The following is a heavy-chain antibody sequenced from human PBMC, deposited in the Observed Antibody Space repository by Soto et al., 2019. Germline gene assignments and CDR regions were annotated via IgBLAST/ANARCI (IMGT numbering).Heavy chain of an antibody. CDR1: GFTFGDYY. J-gene: IGHJ4*02. CDR3: AGGSGYDSVGSNY. D-gene: IGHD5-12*01. Sequence: GGSLRLSCAASGFTFGDYYMSWIRQAPGKGLEWVSYISSSGSSTYYVDSVKGRFTISRDNAKNQFSLRLSSVTVADTAVYYCAGGSGYDSVGSNYWGQGTLVTVSS. V-gene: IGHV3-11*01. CDR2: ISSSGSST.